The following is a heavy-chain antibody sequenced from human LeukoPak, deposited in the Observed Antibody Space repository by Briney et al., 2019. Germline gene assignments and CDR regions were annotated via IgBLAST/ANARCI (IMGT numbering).Heavy chain of an antibody. CDR3: AYSDHFDT. CDR1: GFTLGNYW. J-gene: IGHJ4*02. V-gene: IGHV3-74*03. D-gene: IGHD4-17*01. CDR2: GDGDGSHS. Sequence: GRSLRLSCAASGFTLGNYWMHWVRQAPGKGLVWVSRGDGDGSHSTYADSVKGRFTISRDNAKNTLYLQMNRLTGEDTAVYYCAYSDHFDTWGQGTLVTVSS.